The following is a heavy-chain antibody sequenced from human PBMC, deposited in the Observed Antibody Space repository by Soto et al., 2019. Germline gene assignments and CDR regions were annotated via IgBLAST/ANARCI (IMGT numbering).Heavy chain of an antibody. CDR2: IIPILGTA. D-gene: IGHD3-10*01. Sequence: QVQLVQSGAEVKKPGSSVKVSCKASGGTFSSYAISWVRQAPGQGLEWMGGIIPILGTANYAQKFQGRGTITADESTSTAYMELSSMSSEETAVYYCARGYYGAGSYYPFDIWGKGTMVTVSS. CDR3: ARGYYGAGSYYPFDI. J-gene: IGHJ3*02. V-gene: IGHV1-69*01. CDR1: GGTFSSYA.